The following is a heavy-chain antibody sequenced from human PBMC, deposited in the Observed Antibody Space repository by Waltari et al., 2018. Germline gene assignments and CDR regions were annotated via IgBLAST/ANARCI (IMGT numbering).Heavy chain of an antibody. D-gene: IGHD6-19*01. J-gene: IGHJ4*02. CDR3: AREMPGIAVAVHFDY. Sequence: QVTLKESGPALVKPTQTLTLTCTFSGFSLSTSGMRVSWIRQPPGKALEWLARIDWDDGKFYSTSLNTSLTISKYTSKNQVVLTMTNMDPVDTATYYCAREMPGIAVAVHFDYWGQGTLVTVSS. V-gene: IGHV2-70*04. CDR1: GFSLSTSGMR. CDR2: IDWDDGK.